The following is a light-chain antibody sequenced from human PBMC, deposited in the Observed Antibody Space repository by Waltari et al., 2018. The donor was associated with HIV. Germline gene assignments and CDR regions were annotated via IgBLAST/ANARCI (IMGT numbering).Light chain of an antibody. CDR1: ISAVGGYTF. J-gene: IGLJ1*01. V-gene: IGLV2-11*01. Sequence: QSALTQPRSVSGSPGQSVTISCTGTISAVGGYTFVSWYQHHPGKAPKLVISDVTKRPSGVPDRFSGSKSGNTASLTISGLQAEDEADYYCCSYSGSGTLYVFGTGTEVTVL. CDR3: CSYSGSGTLYV. CDR2: DVT.